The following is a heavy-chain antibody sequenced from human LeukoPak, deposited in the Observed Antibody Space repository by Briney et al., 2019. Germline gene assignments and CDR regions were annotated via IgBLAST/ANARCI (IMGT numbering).Heavy chain of an antibody. J-gene: IGHJ3*02. V-gene: IGHV1-18*01. Sequence: GASAKVSCKASGYTFTSYGISWVRQAPGQAPGQGLEWMGWISSYNDNTNYAQKLQGRVTMTTDTSMSTAYMELRSLRSDDTAVYYCASWLRGVIGAFDIWGQGTMVTVSS. D-gene: IGHD3-10*01. CDR2: ISSYNDNT. CDR3: ASWLRGVIGAFDI. CDR1: GYTFTSYG.